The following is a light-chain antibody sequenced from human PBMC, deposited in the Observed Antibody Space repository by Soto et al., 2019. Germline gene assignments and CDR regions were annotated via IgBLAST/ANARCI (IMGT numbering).Light chain of an antibody. CDR2: AAS. J-gene: IGKJ2*01. V-gene: IGKV1-8*01. CDR1: QGISSY. CDR3: QQYYSYST. Sequence: AIRMTQSPSSFSASTGDRVTITCRASQGISSYLAWYQQKPGKAPKLLIYAASTLQSGVPSRFSGSGSGTDFTLTISCLQSEDFATYYCQQYYSYSTFGLGTKLEIK.